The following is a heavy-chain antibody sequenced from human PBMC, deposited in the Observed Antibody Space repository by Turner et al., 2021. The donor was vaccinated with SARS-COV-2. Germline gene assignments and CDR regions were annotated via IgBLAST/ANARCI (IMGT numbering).Heavy chain of an antibody. J-gene: IGHJ6*02. Sequence: QVQLQESGPGLVRPSETLSLTCTVSGGSISSKSWSWIRQSPGRGLEWIGYFYKIGSIDYNPSLRSRVTISVDTSKNQLSLNLISVTAADTAVYYCARLQGSASGYDHGMNVWGQGTAVIVSS. CDR3: ARLQGSASGYDHGMNV. CDR1: GGSISSKS. CDR2: FYKIGSI. D-gene: IGHD1-26*01. V-gene: IGHV4-59*08.